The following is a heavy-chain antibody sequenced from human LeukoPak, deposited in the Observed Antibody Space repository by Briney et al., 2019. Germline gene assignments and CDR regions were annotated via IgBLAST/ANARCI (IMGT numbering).Heavy chain of an antibody. J-gene: IGHJ4*02. CDR2: IYYSGST. CDR1: GGSISSSSYY. CDR3: ARSRRSGGSSRDIDY. Sequence: SETLSLTCTVSGGSISSSSYYWGWLRQPPGTGLEWLGSIYYSGSTYYNPSLKSRVTISVDTSKNQFSLKLSSVTAADTAVYYCARSRRSGGSSRDIDYWGQGALVTVSS. D-gene: IGHD6-6*01. V-gene: IGHV4-39*01.